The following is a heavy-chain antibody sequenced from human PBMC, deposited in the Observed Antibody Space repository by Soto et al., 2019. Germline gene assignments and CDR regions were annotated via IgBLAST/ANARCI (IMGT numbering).Heavy chain of an antibody. V-gene: IGHV3-30-3*01. J-gene: IGHJ4*02. CDR2: IPFGGSNK. Sequence: QVQLVESGGGVVQPGRSLRLSCAASGFTFSSYAMHWVRQAPGKGLEWVAGIPFGGSNKYYADSVKGRFTISRDNMNTLHLQMNSLRGEDTAVYYCAREGADSSYYFDYLGQGTLVTVSS. CDR1: GFTFSSYA. CDR3: AREGADSSYYFDY.